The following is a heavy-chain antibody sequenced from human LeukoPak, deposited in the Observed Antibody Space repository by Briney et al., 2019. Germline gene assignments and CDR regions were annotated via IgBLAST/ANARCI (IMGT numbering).Heavy chain of an antibody. CDR3: ARAGGKQNAFDI. CDR2: IIPIFGTA. Sequence: SLKVSCKASGGTFSSYAISWVLQAPGQGLEWMGGIIPIFGTANYAQKFQGRVTITTDESTSTAYMELSSLRSEDTAVYYCARAGGKQNAFDIWGQGTMVTVSS. D-gene: IGHD2-15*01. CDR1: GGTFSSYA. V-gene: IGHV1-69*05. J-gene: IGHJ3*02.